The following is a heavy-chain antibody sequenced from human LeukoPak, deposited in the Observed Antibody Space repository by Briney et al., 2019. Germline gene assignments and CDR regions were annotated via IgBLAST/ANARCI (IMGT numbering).Heavy chain of an antibody. CDR3: ARGAGWLIDY. CDR2: TFYRSKWYY. CDR1: GDSVSSNDAA. Sequence: SQTLSLTCALSGDSVSSNDAAWNWIRQSPSRGLEWLGRTFYRSKWYYDSAVSVKSRIAINPDTSKNQFSLQLNSVTPEDTAVYYCARGAGWLIDYWGQGILVTVSS. J-gene: IGHJ4*02. V-gene: IGHV6-1*01. D-gene: IGHD3-16*01.